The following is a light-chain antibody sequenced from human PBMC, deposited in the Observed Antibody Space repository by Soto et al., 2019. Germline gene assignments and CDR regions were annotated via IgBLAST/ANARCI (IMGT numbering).Light chain of an antibody. CDR3: CSYAGGSNV. CDR2: EGS. CDR1: SSDVGSYEF. Sequence: QSALTQPASVSESPGQSITISCTGTSSDVGSYEFVSWYQQYPGKAPKLIIYEGSKRPSGVSDRFSGSKSGNTASLTISGLQAEDEADYFCCSYAGGSNVFGAGTKLTVL. V-gene: IGLV2-23*03. J-gene: IGLJ1*01.